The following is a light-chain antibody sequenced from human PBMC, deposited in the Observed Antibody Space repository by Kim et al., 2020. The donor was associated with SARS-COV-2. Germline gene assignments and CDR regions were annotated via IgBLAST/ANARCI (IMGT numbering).Light chain of an antibody. CDR1: QNVNIY. V-gene: IGKV3-11*01. J-gene: IGKJ1*01. Sequence: LSPGNRATLSCRASQNVNIYLAWYQQKPGQAPRLLIYGASNRATGIPARFSGSGSGTDFALTISSLEAEDSAVYYCQQRITGPWTFGQGTKVEI. CDR3: QQRITGPWT. CDR2: GAS.